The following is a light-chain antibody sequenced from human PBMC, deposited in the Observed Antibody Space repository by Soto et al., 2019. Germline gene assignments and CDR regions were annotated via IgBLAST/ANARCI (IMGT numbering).Light chain of an antibody. CDR3: QWRSGWPPWLT. J-gene: IGKJ4*01. Sequence: EVVLTQSPATLSLSPGERATLSCRASESIGNYLAWYQQTLGQAPKLLIYDASHRAICIPGTFSGDGSGTDFTLTTSRQEDEDFAVCYCQWRSGWPPWLTFRGDTKLQIK. CDR2: DAS. V-gene: IGKV3-11*01. CDR1: ESIGNY.